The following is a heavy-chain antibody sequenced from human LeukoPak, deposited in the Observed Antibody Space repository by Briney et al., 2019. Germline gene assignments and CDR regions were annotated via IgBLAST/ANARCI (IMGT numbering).Heavy chain of an antibody. V-gene: IGHV3-73*01. Sequence: GGSLRLSCAASGFTFSGSAVHWVRQSSGKGLEWIGHIDKKDNLYATAYAESGKGRFTISRDDSKDTAFLHMDSLKTEDTALYYCTRDRGTYNWFYPWGQGTLVTVSP. CDR2: IDKKDNLYAT. D-gene: IGHD2-15*01. CDR1: GFTFSGSA. J-gene: IGHJ5*02. CDR3: TRDRGTYNWFYP.